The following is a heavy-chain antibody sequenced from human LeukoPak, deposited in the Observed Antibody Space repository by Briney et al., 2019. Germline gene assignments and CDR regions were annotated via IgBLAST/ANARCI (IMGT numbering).Heavy chain of an antibody. CDR3: AKSGYCSGGSCYSMYYFDY. D-gene: IGHD2-15*01. CDR2: ISGRGDST. J-gene: IGHJ4*02. Sequence: GGSLRLSRAASGFTFRSYAMSWDRQAPGKGLEWVSSISGRGDSTFYADSVEGRFTISRDSSENTLYLQMNSLRAEDTAVYYCAKSGYCSGGSCYSMYYFDYWGPGTLVTVSS. CDR1: GFTFRSYA. V-gene: IGHV3-23*01.